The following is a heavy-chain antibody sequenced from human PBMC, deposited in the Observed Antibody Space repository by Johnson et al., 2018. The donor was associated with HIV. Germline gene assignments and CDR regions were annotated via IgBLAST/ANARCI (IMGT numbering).Heavy chain of an antibody. Sequence: QVQLVESGGGVVQPGRSLRLSCAASGFSFTKYAMHWVRQAPGKGLEWVAVISYDGSDKYYADSVKGRFTISRDNSKNTLYLQMNSLRAEDTAVYYCERASDAFDIWGQGKMVTVSS. J-gene: IGHJ3*02. CDR2: ISYDGSDK. CDR1: GFSFTKYA. V-gene: IGHV3-30*14. CDR3: ERASDAFDI.